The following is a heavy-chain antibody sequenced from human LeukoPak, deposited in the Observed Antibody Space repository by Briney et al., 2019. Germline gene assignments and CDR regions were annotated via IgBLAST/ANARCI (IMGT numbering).Heavy chain of an antibody. Sequence: PGGSLRLSCAASGFTFSPYWMSWVRQAPGKGLEWVASIKPDGSGKYYVDSVKGRFTISRDNAKNALYLQLNSLRAEDTAVYFCVRLGDSSGYYDYWGRGTLVTVSS. V-gene: IGHV3-7*01. CDR1: GFTFSPYW. CDR3: VRLGDSSGYYDY. CDR2: IKPDGSGK. J-gene: IGHJ4*02. D-gene: IGHD3-22*01.